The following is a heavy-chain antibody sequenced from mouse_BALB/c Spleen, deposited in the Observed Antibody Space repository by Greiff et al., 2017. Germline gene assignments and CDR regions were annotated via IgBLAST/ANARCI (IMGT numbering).Heavy chain of an antibody. Sequence: EVQLVESGGGLVKPGGSLKLSCAASGFTFSDYYMYWVRQTPEKRLEWVATISDGGSYTYYPDSVKGRFTISRDNAKNNLYLQMSSLKSEDTAMYYCAREKSSSLDYWGQGTTLTVSS. CDR3: AREKSSSLDY. V-gene: IGHV5-4*02. CDR1: GFTFSDYY. J-gene: IGHJ2*01. CDR2: ISDGGSYT. D-gene: IGHD1-1*01.